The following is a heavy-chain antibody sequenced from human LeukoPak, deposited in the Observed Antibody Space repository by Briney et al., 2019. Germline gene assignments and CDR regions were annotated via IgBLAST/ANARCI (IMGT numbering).Heavy chain of an antibody. CDR3: TRDHGSIGVAYCGGDCYSYGMDV. D-gene: IGHD2-21*02. V-gene: IGHV3-49*01. CDR1: GFTFGDYA. J-gene: IGHJ6*02. Sequence: GGSLRLSCTASGFTFGDYAMSWFRQAPGKGLEWVGFIRSKAYGGTTEYAASVKGRFTISRDGSKSIAYLQMNSLKTEDTAVYYCTRDHGSIGVAYCGGDCYSYGMDVWGQGTTVTVSS. CDR2: IRSKAYGGTT.